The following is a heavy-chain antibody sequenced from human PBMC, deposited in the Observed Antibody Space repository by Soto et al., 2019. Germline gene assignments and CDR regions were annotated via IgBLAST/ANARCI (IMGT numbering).Heavy chain of an antibody. Sequence: EVQLLESGGDLVQPGGSLRLSCAASGFTFDSFAMTWVRQAPGKGLEWVSALSAVGDATNYADSVKGRFTISRDNSKNTLYLQINSLRSEDTAVYYCAKATNDWTYHFDYWGQGTPVTVSS. CDR1: GFTFDSFA. J-gene: IGHJ4*02. CDR2: LSAVGDAT. CDR3: AKATNDWTYHFDY. D-gene: IGHD3-9*01. V-gene: IGHV3-23*01.